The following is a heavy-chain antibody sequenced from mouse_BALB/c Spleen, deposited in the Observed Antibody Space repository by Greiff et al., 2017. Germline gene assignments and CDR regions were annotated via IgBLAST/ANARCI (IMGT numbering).Heavy chain of an antibody. V-gene: IGHV5-6*01. CDR2: ISSGGSYT. D-gene: IGHD2-4*01. J-gene: IGHJ3*01. Sequence: EVQLVESGGGLVQPGGSRKLSCAASGFTFSSYGMSWVRQTPDKRLELVATISSGGSYTYYPDSVKGRFTISRDNAKNTLYLQMSSLKSEDTAMYYCARDDYDGFPWFADWGQGTLVTVSA. CDR3: ARDDYDGFPWFAD. CDR1: GFTFSSYG.